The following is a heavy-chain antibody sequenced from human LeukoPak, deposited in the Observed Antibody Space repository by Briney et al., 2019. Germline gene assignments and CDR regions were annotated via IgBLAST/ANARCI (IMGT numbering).Heavy chain of an antibody. D-gene: IGHD6-19*01. CDR1: GFTFSDYY. Sequence: GGSLRLXCVAPGFTFSDYYMSWIRQAPGKGLECVSYIRSSGTTIHYADSVKGRFTISRDNAKNSLYLQMNSLRAEDTAVYYCARDRGAVTDVFDYWGQGTLVTVSS. V-gene: IGHV3-11*04. J-gene: IGHJ4*02. CDR2: IRSSGTTI. CDR3: ARDRGAVTDVFDY.